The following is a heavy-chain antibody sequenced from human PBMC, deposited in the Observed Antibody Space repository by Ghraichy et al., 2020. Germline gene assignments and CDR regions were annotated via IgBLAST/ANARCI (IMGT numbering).Heavy chain of an antibody. J-gene: IGHJ4*02. V-gene: IGHV3-23*01. CDR2: ISDSGGAT. CDR1: GFTFSNYA. D-gene: IGHD2-21*01. CDR3: AKVDCGGAGCKRNY. Sequence: GGSLRLSCAASGFTFSNYAMSWVRQAPGKGLEWVSTISDSGGATFYADSVKGRFTISRDISKNTLNLQMNSLRAEDTAIYFCAKVDCGGAGCKRNYCGQGTLVTVSS.